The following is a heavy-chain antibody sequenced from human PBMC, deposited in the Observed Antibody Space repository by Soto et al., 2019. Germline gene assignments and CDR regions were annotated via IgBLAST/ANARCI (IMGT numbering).Heavy chain of an antibody. V-gene: IGHV1-18*01. Sequence: ASVKVSCKASGYTFTSYGISWVRQAPGQGLEWMGWISAYNGNTNYAQKLQGRVTMTTDTSTSTAYMELRSLRSDDTAVYYCARDNDGSGSYYHSWFDPWGQGTLVTVSS. J-gene: IGHJ5*02. D-gene: IGHD3-10*01. CDR1: GYTFTSYG. CDR2: ISAYNGNT. CDR3: ARDNDGSGSYYHSWFDP.